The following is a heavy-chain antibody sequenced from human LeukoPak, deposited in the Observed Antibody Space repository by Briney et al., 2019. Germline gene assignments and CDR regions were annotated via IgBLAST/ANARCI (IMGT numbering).Heavy chain of an antibody. CDR2: TYYRSKWYN. CDR3: AREVDSHGTLFYYGMDV. CDR1: GDSVSSNSAA. D-gene: IGHD6-13*01. V-gene: IGHV6-1*01. Sequence: SQTLSLTCAISGDSVSSNSAAWNWIRQSPSRGLEWLGRTYYRSKWYNDYAVSVKSRITINPDTSKNQFSLQLNSVSPEDTAVYYCAREVDSHGTLFYYGMDVWGQETTVTVSS. J-gene: IGHJ6*02.